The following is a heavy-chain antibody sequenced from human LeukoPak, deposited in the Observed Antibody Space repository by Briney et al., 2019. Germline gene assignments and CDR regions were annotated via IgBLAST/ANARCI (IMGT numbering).Heavy chain of an antibody. Sequence: SETLSLTCTVSGGSISSGDYYWSWIRQPPGKGLEWIGYIYYSGSTYYNPSLKSRVTISVDTSKNQFSLKLSSVTAADTAVYYCATDSGSYYPYYFDYWGQGTLVTVSS. CDR1: GGSISSGDYY. V-gene: IGHV4-30-4*01. CDR3: ATDSGSYYPYYFDY. D-gene: IGHD1-26*01. J-gene: IGHJ4*02. CDR2: IYYSGST.